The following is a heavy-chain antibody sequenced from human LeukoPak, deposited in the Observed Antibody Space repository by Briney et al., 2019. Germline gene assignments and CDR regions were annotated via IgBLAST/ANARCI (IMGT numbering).Heavy chain of an antibody. Sequence: GGSLRLSCAASGFTFSNAWMSWVRQAPGKGLEWVANIKQDGSEKYYVDSVKGRFTISRDNAKNSLYLQMNSLRAEDTAVYYCARGDALAIDYWGQGTLVTVSS. V-gene: IGHV3-7*01. J-gene: IGHJ4*02. CDR1: GFTFSNAW. D-gene: IGHD6-13*01. CDR3: ARGDALAIDY. CDR2: IKQDGSEK.